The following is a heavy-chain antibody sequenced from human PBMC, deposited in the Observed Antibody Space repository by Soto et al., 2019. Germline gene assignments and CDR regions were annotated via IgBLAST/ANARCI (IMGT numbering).Heavy chain of an antibody. CDR1: GFSVTSNY. Sequence: EVQLVESGGGLIQPGGSLRLSCVASGFSVTSNYMTWVRHAPGKGLEWVSILYTGGSTYYSDSVKGRSTISRDTPKNTVVLQLNSLRAEDTAMYYCARATRYFGSFDSWGQGTMVSFAS. CDR3: ARATRYFGSFDS. CDR2: LYTGGST. D-gene: IGHD2-2*01. V-gene: IGHV3-53*01. J-gene: IGHJ4*02.